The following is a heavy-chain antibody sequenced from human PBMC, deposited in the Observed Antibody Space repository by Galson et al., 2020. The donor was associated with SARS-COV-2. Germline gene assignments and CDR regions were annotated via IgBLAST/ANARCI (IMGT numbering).Heavy chain of an antibody. CDR1: GYSFTSYW. CDR2: IYPGDSDT. CDR3: ARLCDSSGYQAPSDAFDI. Sequence: GESLKISCKGSGYSFTSYWIGWVRQMPGKGLEWMGIIYPGDSDTRYSPSFQGQVTISADKSISTAYLQWSSLKASDTAMYYCARLCDSSGYQAPSDAFDIWGQGTMVTVSS. J-gene: IGHJ3*02. D-gene: IGHD3-22*01. V-gene: IGHV5-51*01.